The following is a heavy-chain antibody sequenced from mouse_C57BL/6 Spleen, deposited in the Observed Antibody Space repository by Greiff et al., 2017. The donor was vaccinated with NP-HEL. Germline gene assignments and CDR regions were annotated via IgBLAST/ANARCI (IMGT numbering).Heavy chain of an antibody. CDR1: GYTFTSYW. J-gene: IGHJ1*03. CDR2: IHPNSGST. Sequence: QVHVKQPGAELVKPGASVKLSCKASGYTFTSYWMHWVKQRPGQGLEWIGMIHPNSGSTNYNEKFKSKATLTVDKSSSTAYVQLSSLTSEDSAVYYCARAVVAQGGYFDVWGTGTTVTVSS. CDR3: ARAVVAQGGYFDV. V-gene: IGHV1-64*01. D-gene: IGHD1-1*01.